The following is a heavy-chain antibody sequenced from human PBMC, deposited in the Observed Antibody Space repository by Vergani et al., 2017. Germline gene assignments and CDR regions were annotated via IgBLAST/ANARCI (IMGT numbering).Heavy chain of an antibody. CDR2: IYHSGST. J-gene: IGHJ6*03. Sequence: QLQLQESGSGLVKPSQTLSLTCAVSGGSISSGGYSWSWIRQPPGKGLEWIGYIYHSGSTYYNPSLKSRVTISVDRSKNQFSLKLSSVTAADTAVYYCARRVPAAIGRVGGYYYYMDVWGKGP. D-gene: IGHD2-2*02. V-gene: IGHV4-30-2*01. CDR1: GGSISSGGYS. CDR3: ARRVPAAIGRVGGYYYYMDV.